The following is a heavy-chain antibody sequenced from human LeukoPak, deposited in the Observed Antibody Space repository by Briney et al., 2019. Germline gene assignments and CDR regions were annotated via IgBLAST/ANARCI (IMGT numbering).Heavy chain of an antibody. CDR2: IYYRGNT. V-gene: IGHV4-39*01. J-gene: IGHJ4*02. D-gene: IGHD4-17*01. CDR3: ARRSTVTMTFDY. Sequence: AETLSLTCTVSGGSISSSTYFWDWIRQPPGKGLEWIGSIYYRGNTFYNPSLKSRVTISVDTSKNQFSLKVTSVTAADTAVYYCARRSTVTMTFDYWGQGTLVTVSS. CDR1: GGSISSSTYF.